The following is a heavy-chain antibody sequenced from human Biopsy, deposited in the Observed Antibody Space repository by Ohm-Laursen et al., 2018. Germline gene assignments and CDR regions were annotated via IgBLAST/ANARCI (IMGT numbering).Heavy chain of an antibody. V-gene: IGHV3-9*01. CDR3: ARLGELHGLWYFDF. CDR1: GFNFNDYG. D-gene: IGHD2-21*01. J-gene: IGHJ4*02. CDR2: ISWISGSI. Sequence: SLRLSCAASGFNFNDYGMHWVRHAPGKGLEWVSGISWISGSIIYAVSVQGRFTISRDNVKNSLYLQMNSLRVEDTALYFCARLGELHGLWYFDFWGQGALVTVSS.